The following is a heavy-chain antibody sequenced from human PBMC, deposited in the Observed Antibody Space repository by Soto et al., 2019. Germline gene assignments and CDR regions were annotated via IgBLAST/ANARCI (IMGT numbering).Heavy chain of an antibody. D-gene: IGHD1-1*01. V-gene: IGHV1-3*01. CDR3: ARDPAGTTREYYSYGMDV. CDR1: GYTFTSYA. Sequence: QVQLVQSGAEVKKPAASVKVSCKASGYTFTSYAMHWVRQAPGQRLEWMGWINAGNGNTKYSQKFQGRVTITRDTSASTAYMELSSLRSEDTAVYYCARDPAGTTREYYSYGMDVWGHGTTVTVSS. CDR2: INAGNGNT. J-gene: IGHJ6*02.